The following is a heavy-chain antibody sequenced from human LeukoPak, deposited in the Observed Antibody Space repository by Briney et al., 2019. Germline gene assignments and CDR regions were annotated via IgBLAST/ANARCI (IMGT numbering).Heavy chain of an antibody. CDR3: ARVTVRYYYGMDV. CDR1: GFTFSSYR. Sequence: PGGSLRLSCAASGFTFSSYRMSWVRQAPGKGLERVANIKQDGSEKYYVDSVKGRFTISRDNAKNSLYLQMNSLRAEDTAVYYCARVTVRYYYGMDVWGQGTTVTVSS. J-gene: IGHJ6*02. D-gene: IGHD4-17*01. V-gene: IGHV3-7*01. CDR2: IKQDGSEK.